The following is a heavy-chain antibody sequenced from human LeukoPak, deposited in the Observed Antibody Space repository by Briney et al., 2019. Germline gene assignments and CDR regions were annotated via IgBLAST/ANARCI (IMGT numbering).Heavy chain of an antibody. CDR1: GFTFSSYA. V-gene: IGHV3-30*04. CDR2: ISYDGSNK. CDR3: ASAPGYSSGWLSLAPSDY. Sequence: GGSLRLSCAASGFTFSSYAMHWVRQAPGKGLEWVAVISYDGSNKYYADSVKGRFTISRDNSKNTLYLQMNSLRAEDTAVYYCASAPGYSSGWLSLAPSDYWGQGTLVTVSS. J-gene: IGHJ4*02. D-gene: IGHD6-19*01.